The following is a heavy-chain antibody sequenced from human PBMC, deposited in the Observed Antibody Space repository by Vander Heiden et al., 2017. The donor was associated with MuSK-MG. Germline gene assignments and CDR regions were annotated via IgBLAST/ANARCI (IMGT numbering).Heavy chain of an antibody. CDR2: IYPGDSDT. D-gene: IGHD3-16*01. J-gene: IGHJ4*02. Sequence: EVQLVQSGAEVKKPGESLKISCKGSGYGFTRYRDGWGSQMPGKGLEWMGSIYPGDSDTRYSPSFQGQDTISADKAMSTADLQGSSLKASDTAMYYWARLGGDGGGFDYWGQGTLVTVSS. CDR1: GYGFTRYR. V-gene: IGHV5-51*03. CDR3: ARLGGDGGGFDY.